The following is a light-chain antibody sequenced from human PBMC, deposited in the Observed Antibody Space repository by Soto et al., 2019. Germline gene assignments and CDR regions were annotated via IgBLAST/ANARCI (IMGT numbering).Light chain of an antibody. CDR3: AAWDDSVSAYV. J-gene: IGLJ1*01. V-gene: IGLV1-47*01. CDR2: SNH. Sequence: QAVLTQPRSASGTPGQRGTISCCGSGSNIGSHAGYGHQHPRGTAPNLLSYSNHQRPSGDAGRFSDSKSIMSASMAISGLRSEDEADYYCAAWDDSVSAYVCGTESKVTGL. CDR1: GSNIGSHA.